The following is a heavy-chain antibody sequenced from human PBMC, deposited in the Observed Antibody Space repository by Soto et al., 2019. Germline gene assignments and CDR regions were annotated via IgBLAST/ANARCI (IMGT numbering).Heavy chain of an antibody. CDR1: GGSFNTHV. V-gene: IGHV1-69*01. CDR2: IIPVFGTT. D-gene: IGHD5-18*01. Sequence: QVQLVQSGAEVKKPGSSVRVSCKAFGGSFNTHVMNWVRQAPGQGLEWVGLIIPVFGTTKYEQHFQGRVTITADDSTATAFLEVSSLRSDDTAVYYCASGVREYSTAPPHFWGQGTLVSVSS. CDR3: ASGVREYSTAPPHF. J-gene: IGHJ4*02.